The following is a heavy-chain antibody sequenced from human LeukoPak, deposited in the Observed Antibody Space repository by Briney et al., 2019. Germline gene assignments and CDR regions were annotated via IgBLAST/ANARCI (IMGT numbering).Heavy chain of an antibody. CDR2: INPAGSQK. CDR3: ARYSGSFPGWLDP. J-gene: IGHJ5*02. D-gene: IGHD5-12*01. CDR1: GLTFSSSW. Sequence: GGSLRLSCAASGLTFSSSWMNWVRQAPGKGLEWVANINPAGSQKDYVDSLKGRFTISRDNAKNSVFLQMNSLRAEDTAVYYCARYSGSFPGWLDPWGPGTLVTVSS. V-gene: IGHV3-7*01.